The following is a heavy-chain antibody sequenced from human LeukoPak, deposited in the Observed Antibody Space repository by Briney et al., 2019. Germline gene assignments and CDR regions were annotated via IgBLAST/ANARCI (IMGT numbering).Heavy chain of an antibody. D-gene: IGHD5-12*01. CDR1: GFTFSSYA. CDR2: IGSSGGNT. Sequence: PGGSLRLSCTASGFTFSSYAMSWGRQAPGKGREWVSAIGSSGGNTYYADSVKGRFTISRDNSKNTLYLQMNSLRAEDTAVYYCAKDGGWLRFYFDYWGQGTLVTVSS. J-gene: IGHJ4*02. CDR3: AKDGGWLRFYFDY. V-gene: IGHV3-23*01.